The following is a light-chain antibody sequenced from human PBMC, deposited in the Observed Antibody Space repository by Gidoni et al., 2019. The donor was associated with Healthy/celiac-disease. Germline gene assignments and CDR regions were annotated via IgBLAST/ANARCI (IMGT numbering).Light chain of an antibody. CDR1: QSVSSSY. Sequence: EIVLTQSPGTLSLSPGERATLSCRASQSVSSSYLAWYQQKPGQAPRLLIHGASSSATGIPDRFSGSGSGTDFTLTISRLEPEEFAVYYCQQYGSSPPVTFGQGTKVEIK. CDR3: QQYGSSPPVT. J-gene: IGKJ1*01. V-gene: IGKV3-20*01. CDR2: GAS.